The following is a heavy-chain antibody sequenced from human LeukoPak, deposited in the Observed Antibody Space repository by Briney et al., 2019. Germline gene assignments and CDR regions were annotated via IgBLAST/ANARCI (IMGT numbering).Heavy chain of an antibody. Sequence: GGSLRLSCAASGLTFSSYAMHWVRQAPGKGLEWVAVISYDGSNKYYADSVKGRFTISRDNSKNTLYLQMNSLRAEDTAVYYCARGLTWIQLFYLDYWGQGTLVTVSS. CDR2: ISYDGSNK. V-gene: IGHV3-30*04. CDR1: GLTFSSYA. D-gene: IGHD5-18*01. J-gene: IGHJ4*02. CDR3: ARGLTWIQLFYLDY.